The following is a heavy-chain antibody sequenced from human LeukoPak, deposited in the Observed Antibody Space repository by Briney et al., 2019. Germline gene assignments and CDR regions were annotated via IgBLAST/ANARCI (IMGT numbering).Heavy chain of an antibody. V-gene: IGHV3-30*18. Sequence: GGSLRLSCAASGFTFSSYGMHWVRQAPGKGLEWVAVISYDGSNKYYADSVKGRFTISRDNSKNTLYLQMNSLRGEDTAVYYCAKKAALPPPLGDDAVDIWGQGTLVTVSS. D-gene: IGHD3-16*01. CDR2: ISYDGSNK. CDR3: AKKAALPPPLGDDAVDI. CDR1: GFTFSSYG. J-gene: IGHJ3*02.